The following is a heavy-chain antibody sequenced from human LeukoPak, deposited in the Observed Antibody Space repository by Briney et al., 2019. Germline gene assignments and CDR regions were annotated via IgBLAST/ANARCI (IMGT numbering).Heavy chain of an antibody. J-gene: IGHJ3*02. CDR2: INHSGST. D-gene: IGHD3-3*01. CDR3: ARATHYDFWSGYLGAFDI. V-gene: IGHV4-34*01. CDR1: GGSISSYY. Sequence: SETLSLTCTVSGGSISSYYWSWIRQPPGKGLEWIGEINHSGSTNYNPSLKSRVTTSVDTSKNQFSLKLSSVTAADTAVYYCARATHYDFWSGYLGAFDIWGQGTMVTVSS.